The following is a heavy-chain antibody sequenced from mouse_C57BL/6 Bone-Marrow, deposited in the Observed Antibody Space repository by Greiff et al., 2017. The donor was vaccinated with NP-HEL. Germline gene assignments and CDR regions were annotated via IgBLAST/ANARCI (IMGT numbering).Heavy chain of an antibody. J-gene: IGHJ4*01. CDR2: IYWDDDQ. CDR1: GFSLSTSGMG. Sequence: QVTLKVCGPGILQSSQTLSLTCSFSGFSLSTSGMGVSWIRQPSGKGLEWLAHIYWDDDQRYKPSLKSRLTISQDTSRHQVFLKITSVHTADTATYYCARRASSTVVAYAMDYWGQGTSVTVSS. D-gene: IGHD1-1*01. CDR3: ARRASSTVVAYAMDY. V-gene: IGHV8-12*01.